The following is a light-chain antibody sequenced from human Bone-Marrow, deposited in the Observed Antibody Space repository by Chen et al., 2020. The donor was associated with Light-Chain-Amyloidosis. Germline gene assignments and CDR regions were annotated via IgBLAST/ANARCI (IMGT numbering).Light chain of an antibody. V-gene: IGLV3-25*03. Sequence: SYELTQPPSVSESPGQTARITCSGDDLPTKYAYWYQQKPGQDPVLVIHRDTERPSGISERFSGSSSGTTATLTISGVQAEDEADYHCQSAESSGTYEVIFGGGTKLTVL. CDR3: QSAESSGTYEVI. CDR1: DLPTKY. J-gene: IGLJ2*01. CDR2: RDT.